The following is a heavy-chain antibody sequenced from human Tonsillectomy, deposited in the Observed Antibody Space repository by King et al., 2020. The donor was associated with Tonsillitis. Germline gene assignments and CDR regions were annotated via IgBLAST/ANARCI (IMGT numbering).Heavy chain of an antibody. V-gene: IGHV3-20*04. D-gene: IGHD2-15*01. CDR3: AREGAIVVVVAATRAFDI. J-gene: IGHJ3*02. CDR1: GFTFDDYA. CDR2: INWRGGST. Sequence: VQLVESGGGVVRPGGSLRLSCAASGFTFDDYAMSWVRQAPGKGLEWVSGINWRGGSTGYADSVKGRFTISRANAKNSLYLQMNSLRAEDTALYYCAREGAIVVVVAATRAFDIWGQGTMVTVSS.